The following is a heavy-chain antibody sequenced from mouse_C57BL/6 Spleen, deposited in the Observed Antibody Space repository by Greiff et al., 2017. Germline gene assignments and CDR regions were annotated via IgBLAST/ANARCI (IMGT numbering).Heavy chain of an antibody. CDR3: ARYPRYGSSPHWYCDV. CDR2: IDPSDSYT. V-gene: IGHV1-69*01. D-gene: IGHD1-1*01. J-gene: IGHJ1*03. CDR1: GYTFTSYW. Sequence: VQLQQPGAELVMPGASVKLSCKASGYTFTSYWLHWVKQRPGQGLEWIGEIDPSDSYTNYNHKFKGKSTLTVDKSSSTAYMQLRSLTSEDSAVYYCARYPRYGSSPHWYCDVWGTGTTVTVSS.